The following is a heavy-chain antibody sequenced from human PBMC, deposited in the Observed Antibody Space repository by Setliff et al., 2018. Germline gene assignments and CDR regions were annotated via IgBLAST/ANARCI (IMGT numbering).Heavy chain of an antibody. J-gene: IGHJ6*03. D-gene: IGHD3-10*01. CDR3: ARDRATVIRGVTSFFYYYMDV. V-gene: IGHV4-4*02. Sequence: WWTWVRQSPGKGLEWIGYIYHDGPSVHYNPSLKSRVTMSVDKSKNQFSLKLSSLTAADTAVYYCARDRATVIRGVTSFFYYYMDVWGGGTTVTVSS. CDR2: IYHDGPS. CDR1: W.